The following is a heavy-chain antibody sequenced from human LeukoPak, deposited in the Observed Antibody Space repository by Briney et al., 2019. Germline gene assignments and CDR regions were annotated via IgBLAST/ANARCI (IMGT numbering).Heavy chain of an antibody. J-gene: IGHJ3*02. D-gene: IGHD3-22*01. CDR1: GGSFSGYY. CDR2: IYHSGST. V-gene: IGHV4-34*01. CDR3: ARGPYSYDSSGAFDI. Sequence: SETLSLTCAVYGGSFSGYYWSWIRQPPGKGLEWIGSIYHSGSTYYNPPLKSRVTISVDTSKNQFSLRLSSVTAADTAVYFCARGPYSYDSSGAFDIWGQGTMVTVSS.